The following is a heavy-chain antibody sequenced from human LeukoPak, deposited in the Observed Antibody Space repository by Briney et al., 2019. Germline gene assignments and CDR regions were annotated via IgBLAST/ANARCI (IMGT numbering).Heavy chain of an antibody. J-gene: IGHJ4*02. CDR3: ARGDDSGYYDYFDY. D-gene: IGHD3-22*01. CDR2: IYTGGNT. V-gene: IGHV3-53*01. CDR1: GFTVDSNY. Sequence: GGSLRLSCAASGFTVDSNYLSWVRQAPGKGLEWVSTIYTGGNTYYAASVKGRFTISRDFSKNTVFLHMNSLRAEDTAMYYCARGDDSGYYDYFDYWGQGALVAVSS.